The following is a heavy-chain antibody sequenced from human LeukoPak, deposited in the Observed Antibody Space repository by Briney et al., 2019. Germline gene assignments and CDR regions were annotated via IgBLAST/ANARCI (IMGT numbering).Heavy chain of an antibody. J-gene: IGHJ4*02. CDR2: ISPGDSDT. Sequence: GESLKISCMGSGYSFSNHWIAWVRHMPGKGLEWMGIISPGDSDTKYSPSFQGRVTISVDKSIATAYLQWNSLKASDTAMYYCARRSWPFYFDYWGQGTLVTVSS. V-gene: IGHV5-51*01. CDR3: ARRSWPFYFDY. CDR1: GYSFSNHW.